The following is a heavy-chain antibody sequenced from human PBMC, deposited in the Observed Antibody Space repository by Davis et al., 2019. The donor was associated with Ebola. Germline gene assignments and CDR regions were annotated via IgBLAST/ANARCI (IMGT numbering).Heavy chain of an antibody. D-gene: IGHD5-24*01. CDR1: GFTFSSYY. V-gene: IGHV3-21*04. CDR3: AVGGDGYPPGG. Sequence: GESLKISCAASGFTFSSYYMNWVRQAPGKGLEWVSSISSSSNYIYYADSMKGRFTISRDNAKNSLFLQMNSLRAEDTAVYYCAVGGDGYPPGGWGQGTLVTVSS. J-gene: IGHJ4*02. CDR2: ISSSSNYI.